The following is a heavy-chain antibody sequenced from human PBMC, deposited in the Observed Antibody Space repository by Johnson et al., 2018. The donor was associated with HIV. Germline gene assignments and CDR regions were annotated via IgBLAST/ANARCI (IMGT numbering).Heavy chain of an antibody. Sequence: QVQLVESGGGVVQPGRSLRLSCAASGFTFSNYAMHWVRQAPGKGLEWVALIRYDTSKKYYADSVKGRFTISRDNSKNTLYLQMNSLRAEDTALYYCARNSWGSSSGSRIWGQGTMVTVSS. V-gene: IGHV3-33*08. CDR2: IRYDTSKK. CDR3: ARNSWGSSSGSRI. J-gene: IGHJ3*02. D-gene: IGHD6-6*01. CDR1: GFTFSNYA.